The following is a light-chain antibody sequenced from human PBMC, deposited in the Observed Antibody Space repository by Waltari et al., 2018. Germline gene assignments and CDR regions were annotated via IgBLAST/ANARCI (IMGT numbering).Light chain of an antibody. CDR2: FVS. CDR3: MQSLQLPYT. V-gene: IGKV2-28*01. J-gene: IGKJ2*01. CDR1: QSVLSTNGNNY. Sequence: DIVMTQSPLSLPVIPGEPASISCRSSQSVLSTNGNNYLSWYLQKPGQYPQLLIYFVSGRASVVPDMFSGSVSGTDFTLLISIVEPEDVGVYYCMQSLQLPYTFGQVTTLQIK.